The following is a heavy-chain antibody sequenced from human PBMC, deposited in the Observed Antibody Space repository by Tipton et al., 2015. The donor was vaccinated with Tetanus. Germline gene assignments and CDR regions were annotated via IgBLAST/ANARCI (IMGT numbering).Heavy chain of an antibody. Sequence: TLSLTCTVSGGSISSYYWSWIRQPPRKGLEWIGYIYYSGSTNYNPSLKSRVTISVDTSKNQFSLKLSSVTAADTAVYYCARSEQQLVRGYYYYYYMDVWGKGTTVTVSS. CDR2: IYYSGST. CDR1: GGSISSYY. D-gene: IGHD6-13*01. CDR3: ARSEQQLVRGYYYYYYMDV. J-gene: IGHJ6*03. V-gene: IGHV4-59*01.